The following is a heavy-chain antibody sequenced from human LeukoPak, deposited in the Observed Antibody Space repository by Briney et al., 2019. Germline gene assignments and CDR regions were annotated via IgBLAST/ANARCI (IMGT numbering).Heavy chain of an antibody. V-gene: IGHV4-30-2*01. CDR3: ARDRNYGDYGGPFDP. Sequence: SQTLSLTCAVSGGSISSGGYSWSWIRQPPGKGLEWIGYIYHSGSTYYNPSLKSQVTISVDRSKNQFSLKLSSVTAADTAVYYCARDRNYGDYGGPFDPWGQGTLVTVSS. J-gene: IGHJ5*02. CDR2: IYHSGST. CDR1: GGSISSGGYS. D-gene: IGHD4-17*01.